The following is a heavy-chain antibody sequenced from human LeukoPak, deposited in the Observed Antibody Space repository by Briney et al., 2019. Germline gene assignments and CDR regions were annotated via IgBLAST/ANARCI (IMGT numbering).Heavy chain of an antibody. J-gene: IGHJ4*02. D-gene: IGHD1-1*01. CDR3: ARESDVGKDFDC. CDR1: GYTFTYHY. CDR2: INPSNVDT. Sequence: ASVKVSCKASGYTFTYHYIHLVRHAPGQGLEWMGIINPSNVDTNYAQRFQGRVTMTRDTSTNTVYMELGSLDSEDTAVYYCARESDVGKDFDCWGQGTLVTVSS. V-gene: IGHV1-46*01.